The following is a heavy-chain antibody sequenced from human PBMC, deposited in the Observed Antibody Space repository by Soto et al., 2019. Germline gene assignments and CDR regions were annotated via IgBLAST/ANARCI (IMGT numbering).Heavy chain of an antibody. CDR3: ARDFNFIPDDFADMRWNCDP. Sequence: XEILSLTCTVTGGSITTYYWSCIRQSAGKGLAWIGRVYTTGSTNYNPSLKSRVTISVDTSRNQFSLSLRSVTAADTAVYYCARDFNFIPDDFADMRWNCDPCRQGTRVIVSS. V-gene: IGHV4-4*07. CDR2: VYTTGST. D-gene: IGHD1-7*01. J-gene: IGHJ5*02. CDR1: GGSITTYY.